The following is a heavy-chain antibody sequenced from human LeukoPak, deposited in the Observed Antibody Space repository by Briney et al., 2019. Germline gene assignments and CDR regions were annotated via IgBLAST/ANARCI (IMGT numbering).Heavy chain of an antibody. CDR2: INAGNGNT. D-gene: IGHD3-10*01. CDR1: GYSFTSYV. CDR3: ARVSMVWFGELFYFDY. J-gene: IGHJ4*02. V-gene: IGHV1-3*01. Sequence: GASVKVSCKAAGYSFTSYVMQWVRQAPGQRLEWMGWINAGNGNTKYSQKFQGRVTITRDTSASTAYMELSSLRSEDTAVYYCARVSMVWFGELFYFDYWGQGTLVTVSS.